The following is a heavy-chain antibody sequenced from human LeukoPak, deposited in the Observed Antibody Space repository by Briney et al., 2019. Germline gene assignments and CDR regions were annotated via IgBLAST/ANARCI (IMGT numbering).Heavy chain of an antibody. CDR1: HFISSYY. CDR2: ISCSGST. CDR3: TRQWFGELFSVFDY. V-gene: IGHV4-59*08. D-gene: IGHD3-10*01. J-gene: IGHJ4*02. Sequence: SETLSLTCTVSHFISSYYWSWIRQPPGKGLGWIGYISCSGSTHYNPSLKSRLTISIDTSKNQFSLTLTSVTAADTAVYYCTRQWFGELFSVFDYWGQGSLVTVSS.